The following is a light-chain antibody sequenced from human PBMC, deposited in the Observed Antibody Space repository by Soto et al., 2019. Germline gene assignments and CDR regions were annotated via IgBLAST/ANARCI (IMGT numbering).Light chain of an antibody. CDR3: QQYNNWRGT. CDR1: QSVSSN. Sequence: EIVMTQSPATLSVSPGERATLSCRASQSVSSNLAWYQQKPGQAPRLLIYDASTRATGIPARFSGSGSGTEFTLTISSLQSEDFAVYYCQQYNNWRGTFGQGTKVDIK. CDR2: DAS. J-gene: IGKJ1*01. V-gene: IGKV3-15*01.